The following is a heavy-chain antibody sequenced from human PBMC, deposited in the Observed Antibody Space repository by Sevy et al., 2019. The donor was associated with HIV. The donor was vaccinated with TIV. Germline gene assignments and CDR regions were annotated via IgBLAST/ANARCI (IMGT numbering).Heavy chain of an antibody. J-gene: IGHJ4*02. CDR2: IKTKTYGGTT. D-gene: IGHD6-19*01. CDR1: GFTFSDYA. CDR3: TRDLYGSGWFYFDY. V-gene: IGHV3-49*04. Sequence: GGSLRLSCTASGFTFSDYAMSWVRQAPGKGLEWVGFIKTKTYGGTTEYAASVKGRFIISRDDSKNIAYLQMNSLKTEVSAVYYCTRDLYGSGWFYFDYWVQGTLVTVSS.